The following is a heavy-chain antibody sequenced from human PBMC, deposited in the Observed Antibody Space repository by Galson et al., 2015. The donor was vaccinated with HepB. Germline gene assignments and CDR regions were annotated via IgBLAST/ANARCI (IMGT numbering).Heavy chain of an antibody. V-gene: IGHV3-30*04. Sequence: SLRLSCAASGFTFSSYAMHWVRQAPGKGLEWVAVISYDGSNKYYADSVKGRFTISRDNSKNTLYLQMNSLRAEDTAVYYCARDKLNELGIFVWYFDLWGRGTLVTVSS. CDR3: ARDKLNELGIFVWYFDL. CDR2: ISYDGSNK. D-gene: IGHD7-27*01. CDR1: GFTFSSYA. J-gene: IGHJ2*01.